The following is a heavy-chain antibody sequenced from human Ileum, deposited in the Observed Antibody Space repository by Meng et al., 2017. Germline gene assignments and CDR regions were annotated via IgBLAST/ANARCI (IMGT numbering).Heavy chain of an antibody. Sequence: QVPGQESGPRLVKPSGTLSLTCAVSGTWWSWVRQPPGKGLEWIGEIFQSGRTNYNPSLKSRVTISIDKSKSQISLQLSAVTAADTAVYSCATSNDRDVYYLGYWGQGTLVTVSS. D-gene: IGHD3-22*01. CDR2: IFQSGRT. CDR3: ATSNDRDVYYLGY. V-gene: IGHV4-4*02. J-gene: IGHJ4*02. CDR1: GTW.